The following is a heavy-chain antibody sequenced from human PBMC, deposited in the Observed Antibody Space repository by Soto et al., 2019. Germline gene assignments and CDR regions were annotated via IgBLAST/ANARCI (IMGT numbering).Heavy chain of an antibody. Sequence: QVQLQESGPGLVKPSETLSLTATVSGASISSTGFYWSWIRQPPGKGLGWIGYIYSSGSTTYNSSLKSRVTISLDTSNNQVSLNLTSVTAADTAMYYCARTTGSRSLDVWGHGTMVSVSS. D-gene: IGHD3-9*01. J-gene: IGHJ3*01. CDR3: ARTTGSRSLDV. V-gene: IGHV4-61*08. CDR2: IYSSGST. CDR1: GASISSTGFY.